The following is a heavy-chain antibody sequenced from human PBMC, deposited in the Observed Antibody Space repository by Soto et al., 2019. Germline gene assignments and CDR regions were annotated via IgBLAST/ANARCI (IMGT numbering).Heavy chain of an antibody. J-gene: IGHJ4*02. CDR3: TTTGTIDY. CDR2: IKSNSDGGTT. CDR1: GFTFSNAW. V-gene: IGHV3-15*01. D-gene: IGHD1-1*01. Sequence: GGSLRLSCVASGFTFSNAWMTWVRQAPGKGLEWVGRIKSNSDGGTTYYAAPVEGRFTISRDDSTNTVLLQMNSLKTEDTAVYYCTTTGTIDYWGQGTLVTVSS.